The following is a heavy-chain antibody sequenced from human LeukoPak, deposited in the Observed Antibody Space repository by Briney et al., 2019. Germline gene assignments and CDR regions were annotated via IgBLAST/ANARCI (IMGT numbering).Heavy chain of an antibody. CDR3: ARAAPCGGDCYSGAFDI. CDR2: INPSGGTT. D-gene: IGHD2-21*02. CDR1: GYTFSSYY. J-gene: IGHJ3*02. V-gene: IGHV1-46*01. Sequence: ASVKVSCKASGYTFSSYYMHWVRQAPGQGLEWMGIINPSGGTTSYTQKFQGRVTMTRDTSTSTAYMELSSLRSEDTAVYYCARAAPCGGDCYSGAFDIWGQGTMVTVSS.